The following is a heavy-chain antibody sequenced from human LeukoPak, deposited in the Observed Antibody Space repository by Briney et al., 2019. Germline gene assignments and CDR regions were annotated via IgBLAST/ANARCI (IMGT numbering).Heavy chain of an antibody. Sequence: ASVKVSCKASGYTFTGYYMHWVRQAPGQGLEWMGWINPNSGGTNYAQKFQGRVTMTRDTSISTAYMKLSRLRSDDTAVYYCARASDYYDSSGYYWGSYYYMDVWGKGTTVTVSS. CDR3: ARASDYYDSSGYYWGSYYYMDV. CDR1: GYTFTGYY. D-gene: IGHD3-22*01. CDR2: INPNSGGT. J-gene: IGHJ6*03. V-gene: IGHV1-2*02.